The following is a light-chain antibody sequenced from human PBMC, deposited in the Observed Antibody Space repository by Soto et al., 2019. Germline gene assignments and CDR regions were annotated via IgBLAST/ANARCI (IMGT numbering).Light chain of an antibody. CDR1: DSNIGNNP. CDR2: YNN. Sequence: QPVLAQPPSVSEAPRQRVTISCSGSDSNIGNNPVNWYQQVPGQTPKLLIYYNNVLSSGISARFSGSKSGTSASLVISGLRSDDEADYYCAAWDDSLSGPVFGGGTKLTVL. J-gene: IGLJ3*02. V-gene: IGLV1-36*01. CDR3: AAWDDSLSGPV.